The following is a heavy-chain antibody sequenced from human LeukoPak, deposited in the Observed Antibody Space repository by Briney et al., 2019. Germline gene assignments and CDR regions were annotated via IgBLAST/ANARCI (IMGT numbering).Heavy chain of an antibody. Sequence: GASVKVSCKASVGTFSSYAISWVRWAPGQGLEWMGGIIPIFGTANYAQKFQVRVTITAEESTSTAYMELSSLRSEDTAVYYCARDGGYAPSWGQGTLVTVSS. CDR1: VGTFSSYA. CDR3: ARDGGYAPS. D-gene: IGHD6-25*01. CDR2: IIPIFGTA. J-gene: IGHJ4*02. V-gene: IGHV1-69*01.